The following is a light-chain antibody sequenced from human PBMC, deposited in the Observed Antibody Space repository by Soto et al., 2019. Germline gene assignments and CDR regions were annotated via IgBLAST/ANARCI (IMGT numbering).Light chain of an antibody. CDR1: SSDVGGYNF. Sequence: QSALTQTASVSGSPGQSITISCTGTSSDVGGYNFVSWYQQHPGKAPKLIIHEVTNRPSGVSGRFSGSKSGNTAFLTISGLQAEDEAVYYCSSYAGSNNLFFGGGTKLTVL. CDR2: EVT. V-gene: IGLV2-14*03. J-gene: IGLJ2*01. CDR3: SSYAGSNNLF.